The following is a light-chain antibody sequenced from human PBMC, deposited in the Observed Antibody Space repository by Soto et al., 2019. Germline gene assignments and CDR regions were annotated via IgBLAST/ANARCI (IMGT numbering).Light chain of an antibody. CDR2: GAS. CDR1: QSVSSS. Sequence: EIVITKSPNTLSVYPAERATLSCRASQSVSSSLAWYQQKPGQAPRLLIYGASTRATGIPARFSGSGSGTEFTLTISSLQSEDFAVYYCQQYNNWPRTFGQGTKVDI. J-gene: IGKJ1*01. V-gene: IGKV3-15*01. CDR3: QQYNNWPRT.